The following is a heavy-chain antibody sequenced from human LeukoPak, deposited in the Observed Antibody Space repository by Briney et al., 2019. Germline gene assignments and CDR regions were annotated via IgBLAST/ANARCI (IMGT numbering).Heavy chain of an antibody. J-gene: IGHJ4*02. CDR2: IRYDGSNK. CDR3: AKSDTAMVPGYY. D-gene: IGHD5-18*01. CDR1: GFTFSSYG. Sequence: GGSLRLSCAAPGFTFSSYGMHWFGKAPAKGLEGVAFIRYDGSNKYYADSVKGRFTISRDNSKNTLYLQMNSLRAEDTAVYYCAKSDTAMVPGYYWGQGTLVTVSS. V-gene: IGHV3-30*02.